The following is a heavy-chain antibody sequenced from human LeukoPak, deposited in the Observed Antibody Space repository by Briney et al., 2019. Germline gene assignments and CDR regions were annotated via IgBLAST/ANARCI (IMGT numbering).Heavy chain of an antibody. CDR2: IENAGSN. V-gene: IGHV3-30*02. Sequence: GGSLRLSCAASGFTVNTYNIHWVRQAPGKGLEWVAFIENAGSNYADSVKGRFTISRDTSKNTLYLQMNSLRAEDTAVYYCAREAVMVRGVMEGGNWFDPWGQGTLVTVSS. J-gene: IGHJ5*02. CDR1: GFTVNTYN. D-gene: IGHD3-10*01. CDR3: AREAVMVRGVMEGGNWFDP.